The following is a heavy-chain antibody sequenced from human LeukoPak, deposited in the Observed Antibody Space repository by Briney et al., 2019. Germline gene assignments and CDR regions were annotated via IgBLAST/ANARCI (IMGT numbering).Heavy chain of an antibody. CDR3: AADPSYSSGYRYYFDY. J-gene: IGHJ4*02. CDR1: GASISRYF. D-gene: IGHD3-22*01. CDR2: ISYTGST. Sequence: SETLSLTCTVSGASISRYFWSWIRQPPGKGLEWIGYISYTGSTSYNPSLKSRVTISLDTSKNHFSLTLRSVTAADTAVYYCAADPSYSSGYRYYFDYWGQGTLVTVSS. V-gene: IGHV4-59*01.